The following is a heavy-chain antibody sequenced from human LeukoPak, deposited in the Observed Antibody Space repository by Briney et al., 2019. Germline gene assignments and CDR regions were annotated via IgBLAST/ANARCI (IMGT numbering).Heavy chain of an antibody. CDR2: IYTSGST. Sequence: TSETLSLTCTVSGGSISSGSYYWSWIRQPAGKGLEWIGRIYTSGSTNYNPSLKSRVTISVDTSKNQFSLKLSSVTAADTAVYYCARDVGYDYVWGSIGFDPWGQGTLVTVSS. D-gene: IGHD3-16*01. V-gene: IGHV4-61*02. CDR1: GGSISSGSYY. J-gene: IGHJ5*02. CDR3: ARDVGYDYVWGSIGFDP.